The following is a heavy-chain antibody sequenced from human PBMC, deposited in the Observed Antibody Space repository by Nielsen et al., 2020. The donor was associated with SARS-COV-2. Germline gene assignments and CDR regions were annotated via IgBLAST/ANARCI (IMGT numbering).Heavy chain of an antibody. CDR3: ATSLVAAIFGVLDY. V-gene: IGHV1-24*01. D-gene: IGHD3-3*01. J-gene: IGHJ4*02. CDR2: FDPGDAET. CDR1: GYTLSELS. Sequence: SVKVSCKVSGYTLSELSIHWVRQAPGKGLEWMGGFDPGDAETVYAQKFQGRITMTEDTSADTAYMDLSSLRTEDTAVYYCATSLVAAIFGVLDYWGPGTLVTVSS.